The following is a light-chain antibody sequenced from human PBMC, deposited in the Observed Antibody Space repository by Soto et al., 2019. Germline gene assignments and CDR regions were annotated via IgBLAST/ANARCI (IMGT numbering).Light chain of an antibody. J-gene: IGLJ3*02. Sequence: QSVLTQPPSASGTPGQRVTISCSGSSSNIGTNYVYWYKQLPGTAPELLIYCNDQRPSGVPDRLSGSKSGTSASLAISGLRSEDEADYYCATRDNSLSRWVFGGGTKVTVL. V-gene: IGLV1-47*02. CDR1: SSNIGTNY. CDR3: ATRDNSLSRWV. CDR2: CND.